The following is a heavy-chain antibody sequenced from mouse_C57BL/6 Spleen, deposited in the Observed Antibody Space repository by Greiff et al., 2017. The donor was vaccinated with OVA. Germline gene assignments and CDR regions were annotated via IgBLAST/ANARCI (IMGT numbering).Heavy chain of an antibody. CDR1: GYTFTDYE. D-gene: IGHD1-1*01. CDR2: IDPETGGT. J-gene: IGHJ2*01. Sequence: QVQLQQSGAELVRPGASVTLSCKASGYTFTDYEMHWVKQTPVHGLEWIGAIDPETGGTAYNQKFKGKAILTADKSSSTAYMELRRLTSEDSAVYYCTRGGYYGSSLWYFDYWGQGTTLTGSS. V-gene: IGHV1-15*01. CDR3: TRGGYYGSSLWYFDY.